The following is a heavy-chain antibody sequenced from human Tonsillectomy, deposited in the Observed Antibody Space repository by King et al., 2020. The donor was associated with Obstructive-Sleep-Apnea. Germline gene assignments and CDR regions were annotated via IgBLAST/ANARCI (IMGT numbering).Heavy chain of an antibody. CDR1: GFTFSNYW. CDR3: AVDSNVAVSLATIFDS. Sequence: VQLVESGGGLVQPGGSLRLSCGGFGFTFSNYWMSWVRQAPGKGLEWVANIKQDGSESYYVDSVKGRFTISRDNTKNSVFLQMNRLRGDDMAVYYCAVDSNVAVSLATIFDSWGQGTLVTVSS. J-gene: IGHJ4*02. D-gene: IGHD5-12*01. V-gene: IGHV3-7*01. CDR2: IKQDGSES.